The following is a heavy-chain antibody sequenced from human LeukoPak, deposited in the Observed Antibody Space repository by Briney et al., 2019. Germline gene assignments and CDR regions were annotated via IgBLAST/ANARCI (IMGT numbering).Heavy chain of an antibody. V-gene: IGHV4-59*01. CDR1: GGSISSYY. Sequence: SETLSLTCTVSGGSISSYYWSWIRQPPGKGLEWIGYIYYSGSTNYNPSLKSRVTISVDTSKNQFSLKLSSVTAADTAVYYCARKLGTGTTFDYWGQGTLVTVSS. CDR3: ARKLGTGTTFDY. D-gene: IGHD1-14*01. J-gene: IGHJ4*02. CDR2: IYYSGST.